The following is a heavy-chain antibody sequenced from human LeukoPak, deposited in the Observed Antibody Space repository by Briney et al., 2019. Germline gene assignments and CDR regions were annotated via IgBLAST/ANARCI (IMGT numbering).Heavy chain of an antibody. D-gene: IGHD5-18*01. V-gene: IGHV4-39*01. CDR2: IYYSGST. J-gene: IGHJ5*02. CDR1: GGSISSSSYY. CDR3: AGRRRGYSYGPRGNWFDP. Sequence: SETLSLTCAVSGGSISSSSYYWGWIRQPPGKGLEWIGSIYYSGSTYYNPSLKSRVTISVDTSKNQFSLKLSSVTAADTAVYYCAGRRRGYSYGPRGNWFDPWGQETLVTVSS.